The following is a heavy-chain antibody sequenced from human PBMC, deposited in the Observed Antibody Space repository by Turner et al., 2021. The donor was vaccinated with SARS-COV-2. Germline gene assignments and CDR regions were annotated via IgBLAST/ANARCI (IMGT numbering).Heavy chain of an antibody. Sequence: EVQLGESGGGLVRPGGSLRLSCAPSGFTFTNHWIGWVRQAPGEGLEWVAIISQDGSQKNYVHSLRGRFTISRDNAKQSLYLQMNSLRADDTAVYYCARDSGYYRFDFWGQGTLVTVSS. CDR1: GFTFTNHW. CDR2: ISQDGSQK. J-gene: IGHJ4*02. CDR3: ARDSGYYRFDF. D-gene: IGHD3-22*01. V-gene: IGHV3-7*03.